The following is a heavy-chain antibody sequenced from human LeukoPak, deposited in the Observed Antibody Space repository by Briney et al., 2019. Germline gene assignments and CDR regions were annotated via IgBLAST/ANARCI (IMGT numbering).Heavy chain of an antibody. D-gene: IGHD2-2*01. J-gene: IGHJ6*02. CDR2: IYHSGST. CDR3: ARHLVPAPPFLYYYYGMDV. Sequence: SETLSLTCAVSGGSISSGGYSWSWIRQPPGKGLEWIGYIYHSGSTYYNPSLKSRVTISVDRSKNQFSLELSSVTAADTAVYYCARHLVPAPPFLYYYYGMDVWGQGTTVTVSS. CDR1: GGSISSGGYS. V-gene: IGHV4-30-2*01.